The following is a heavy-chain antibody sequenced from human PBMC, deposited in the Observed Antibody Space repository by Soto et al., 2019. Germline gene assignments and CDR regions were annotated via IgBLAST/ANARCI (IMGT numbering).Heavy chain of an antibody. CDR1: GFTFSSYA. Sequence: GGSLRLSCAASGFTFSSYAMSWVRQAPGKGLEWVSAISGSGGSTYYADSVKGRFTISRDNSKNTLYLQMNSLGAEDTAVYYCAKPEFCSSTSCYADYYYYYGMDVWGQGTTVTVSS. CDR3: AKPEFCSSTSCYADYYYYYGMDV. CDR2: ISGSGGST. J-gene: IGHJ6*02. D-gene: IGHD2-2*01. V-gene: IGHV3-23*01.